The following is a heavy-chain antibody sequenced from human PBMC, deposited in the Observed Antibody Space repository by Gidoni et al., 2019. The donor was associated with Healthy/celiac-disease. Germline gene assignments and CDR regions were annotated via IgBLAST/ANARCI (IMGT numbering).Heavy chain of an antibody. CDR1: GGSFSGYY. CDR2: INHSGST. J-gene: IGHJ4*02. Sequence: QVQLQQWGAGLFKPSETLSLTCPVYGGSFSGYYWSWSRQPPGKGPEMIREINHSGSTNYNPSLKSRVTISVDTSNNQFSLKLSSMTAADTTVYYCARGRYCSSTSCYILWKTRRGYYFDYWGQGTLVTVSS. V-gene: IGHV4-34*01. D-gene: IGHD2-2*02. CDR3: ARGRYCSSTSCYILWKTRRGYYFDY.